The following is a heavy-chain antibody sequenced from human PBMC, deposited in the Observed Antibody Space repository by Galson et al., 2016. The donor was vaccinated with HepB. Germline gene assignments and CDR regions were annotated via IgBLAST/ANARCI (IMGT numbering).Heavy chain of an antibody. CDR3: VAGKEYFQH. V-gene: IGHV3-30*03. D-gene: IGHD6-19*01. J-gene: IGHJ1*01. CDR2: ISDDGTNK. Sequence: SLRLSCAASGFSFRNYGMHWVRQAPGKGLDWVSAISDDGTNKYYADSMKGRFTISRDNSKNTLSLQMNSLRAEDTAVYYCVAGKEYFQHWGQGTVVTVSS. CDR1: GFSFRNYG.